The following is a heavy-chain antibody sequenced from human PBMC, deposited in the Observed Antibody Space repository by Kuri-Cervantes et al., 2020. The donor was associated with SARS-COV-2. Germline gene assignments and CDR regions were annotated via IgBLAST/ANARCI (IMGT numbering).Heavy chain of an antibody. V-gene: IGHV4-61*09. CDR3: ARVSWMQLWHRYFDN. J-gene: IGHJ4*02. Sequence: SETLSLTCAVSGVSIGSGNYYWTWIRLPAGKGLEWVGYIYASGTTYYNPSLESRVSISVDTSKNHFSLKLSSVTAADTAVYYCARVSWMQLWHRYFDNWGQGTLVTVSS. CDR2: IYASGTT. CDR1: GVSIGSGNYY. D-gene: IGHD5-18*01.